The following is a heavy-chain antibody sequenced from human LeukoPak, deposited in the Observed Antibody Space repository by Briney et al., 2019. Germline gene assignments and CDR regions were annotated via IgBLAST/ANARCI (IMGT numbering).Heavy chain of an antibody. Sequence: GASVKVSCKASGYTFTSYYMHWVRQAPGQGLEWVGIINPSGGSTSYAQKFQGRVTMTRDTSTSTVYMELSSLRSEDTAVYYCARDQGSSSWYYYYGMDVWGQGTTVTVSS. J-gene: IGHJ6*02. V-gene: IGHV1-46*01. CDR1: GYTFTSYY. CDR2: INPSGGST. CDR3: ARDQGSSSWYYYYGMDV. D-gene: IGHD6-13*01.